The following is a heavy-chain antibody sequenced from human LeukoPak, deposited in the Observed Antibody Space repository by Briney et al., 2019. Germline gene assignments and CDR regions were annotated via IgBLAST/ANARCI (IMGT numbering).Heavy chain of an antibody. CDR2: INPNDGDT. V-gene: IGHV1-2*02. J-gene: IGHJ4*02. CDR1: GYTFTDYY. CDR3: ARANFLYCSSSTCLFDY. D-gene: IGHD2-2*01. Sequence: ASVKVSCKASGYTFTDYYMHWVRQAPGQGFEWMGWINPNDGDTNYAQKFQGRVTMTGDTSISTAHMEVSRLRSDDTAVYYCARANFLYCSSSTCLFDYWGQGTLVTVSS.